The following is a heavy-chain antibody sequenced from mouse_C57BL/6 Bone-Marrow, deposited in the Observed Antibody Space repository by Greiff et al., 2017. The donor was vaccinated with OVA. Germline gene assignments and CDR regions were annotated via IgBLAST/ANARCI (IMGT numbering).Heavy chain of an antibody. J-gene: IGHJ1*03. D-gene: IGHD1-1*01. CDR3: ARYGHRYFDV. CDR1: GFTFSSYG. V-gene: IGHV5-6*01. CDR2: ISSGGSYT. Sequence: EVQGVESGGDLVKPGGSLKLSCAASGFTFSSYGMSWVRQTPDKRLEWVATISSGGSYTYYPDSVKGRFTISRDTAKNTLYLQTSSLKSEDTAMYYCARYGHRYFDVWGTGTTVTVSS.